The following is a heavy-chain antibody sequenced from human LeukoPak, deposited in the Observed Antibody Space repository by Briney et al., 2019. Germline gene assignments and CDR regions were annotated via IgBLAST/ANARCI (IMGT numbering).Heavy chain of an antibody. CDR2: IYYSGST. CDR3: ARVDYDILTGYSIRFDP. CDR1: GGSISSSSYY. D-gene: IGHD3-9*01. Sequence: SETLSLTCTVSGGSISSSSYYWGWIRQPPGKGLEWIGYIYYSGSTNYNPSLKSRVTISVDTSKNQFSLKLSSVTAADTVVYYCARVDYDILTGYSIRFDPWGQGTLVTVSS. V-gene: IGHV4-61*05. J-gene: IGHJ5*02.